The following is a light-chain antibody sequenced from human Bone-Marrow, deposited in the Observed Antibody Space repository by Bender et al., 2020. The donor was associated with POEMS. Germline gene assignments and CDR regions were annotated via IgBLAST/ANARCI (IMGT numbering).Light chain of an antibody. J-gene: IGLJ2*01. V-gene: IGLV2-23*02. CDR3: CSTAGCSTVI. CDR1: SSDVGYYNL. CDR2: EVN. Sequence: QSALTQPASLSGSPGQSITISCTGTSSDVGYYNLVSWYQQHPGKAPKLIIYEVNKRPSGISNRFSASKFGNTASLTISGLQAEDAADYHCCSTAGCSTVIFGGGTTVTVL.